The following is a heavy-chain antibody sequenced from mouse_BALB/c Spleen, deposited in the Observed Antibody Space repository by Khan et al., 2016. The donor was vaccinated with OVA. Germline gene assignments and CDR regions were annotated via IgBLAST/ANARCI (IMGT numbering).Heavy chain of an antibody. CDR3: ARDYFGNYYFDY. Sequence: VQLKESGPGLVKPSQSLSLTCSVTGYSIISGYYWNWIRQFPGNKLEWMGYISYDGSNNYNPSLKNRISITRDTSKNQFFLKLNSVTTEDTATYYCARDYFGNYYFDYWGQGTTLTGSS. CDR2: ISYDGSN. D-gene: IGHD2-1*01. J-gene: IGHJ2*01. CDR1: GYSIISGYY. V-gene: IGHV3-6*02.